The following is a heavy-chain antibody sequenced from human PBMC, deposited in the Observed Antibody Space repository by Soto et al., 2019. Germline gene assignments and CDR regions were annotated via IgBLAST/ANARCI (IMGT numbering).Heavy chain of an antibody. CDR2: IIPIFGTA. V-gene: IGHV1-69*12. CDR1: GGTFSSYA. D-gene: IGHD6-19*01. CDR3: ARGAGYSSGWYWGVYGMDV. Sequence: QVQLVQSGAEVKKPGSSVKVSCKASGGTFSSYAISWVRQAPGQGLEWMGGIIPIFGTANYAQKFQGRVTITADESTSTAYMELSSLRSEDTAVYYCARGAGYSSGWYWGVYGMDVWGQGTTVTVSS. J-gene: IGHJ6*02.